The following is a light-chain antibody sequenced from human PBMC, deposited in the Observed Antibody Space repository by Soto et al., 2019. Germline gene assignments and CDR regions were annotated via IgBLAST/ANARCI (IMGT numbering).Light chain of an antibody. V-gene: IGLV2-8*01. CDR1: SSDIGGYNY. CDR2: EVT. Sequence: QSALTQPPSASGSPGQSVAISCNGTSSDIGGYNYVSWYQQHSGKAPKLIIYEVTRRPSGVPDRFSGSKSGSTASLTVSGLQAEDEADYYCASYAGNKVVFGGGTKLTVL. CDR3: ASYAGNKVV. J-gene: IGLJ2*01.